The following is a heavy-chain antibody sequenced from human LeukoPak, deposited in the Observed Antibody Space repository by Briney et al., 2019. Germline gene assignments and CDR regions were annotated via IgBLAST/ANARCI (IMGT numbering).Heavy chain of an antibody. D-gene: IGHD3-3*01. CDR2: INYSGST. J-gene: IGHJ5*02. CDR1: GGSISTYY. Sequence: SETLSLTCTVSGGSISTYYWSWIRQPPGKGLEWIGYINYSGSTKYNPSPKSRVTISVDKSKNQFSLKVNSVTAADTAVYYCARASPYDNWSGYWFDPWGQGTLVTVSS. V-gene: IGHV4-59*01. CDR3: ARASPYDNWSGYWFDP.